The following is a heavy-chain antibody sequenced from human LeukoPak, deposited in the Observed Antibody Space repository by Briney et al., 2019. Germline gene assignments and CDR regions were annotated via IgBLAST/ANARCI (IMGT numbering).Heavy chain of an antibody. CDR1: GFTFSNAW. D-gene: IGHD2-2*01. J-gene: IGHJ4*02. Sequence: PGGSLRLSCAASGFTFSNAWMSWVRQAPGKGLEWVGRIKSKTDGGTTDYAAPVKGRFTISRDDSKNTLYLQMNSLKTKDTAVYYCTTSRPYCSSTSCYASSDYWGQGTLVTVSS. V-gene: IGHV3-15*01. CDR2: IKSKTDGGTT. CDR3: TTSRPYCSSTSCYASSDY.